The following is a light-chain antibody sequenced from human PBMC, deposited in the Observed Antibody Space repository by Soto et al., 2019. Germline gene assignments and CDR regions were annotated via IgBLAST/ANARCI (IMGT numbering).Light chain of an antibody. J-gene: IGLJ3*02. V-gene: IGLV1-44*01. Sequence: QAVVTQPPSASGTPGQRVTISCSGSSSNIGRNTVNWYQQVPGTAPKVLIYNNNQRPSGVPDRFSGSKSGTAASLAISGLRSEYEADYYCAVWDDSLHGVFGGGTQLTVL. CDR1: SSNIGRNT. CDR3: AVWDDSLHGV. CDR2: NNN.